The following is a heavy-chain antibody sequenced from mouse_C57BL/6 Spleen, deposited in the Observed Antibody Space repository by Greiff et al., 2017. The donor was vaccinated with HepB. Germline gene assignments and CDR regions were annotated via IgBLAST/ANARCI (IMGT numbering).Heavy chain of an antibody. CDR2: INPNYGTT. J-gene: IGHJ3*01. CDR1: GYSFTDYN. CDR3: ASEALNWGFAY. V-gene: IGHV1-39*01. D-gene: IGHD4-1*02. Sequence: EVKLVESGPELVKPGASVKISCKASGYSFTDYNMNWVKQSNGKSLEWIGVINPNYGTTSYNQKFKGKATLTVDQSSSTAYMQLNSLTSEDSAVYYCASEALNWGFAYWGQGTLVTVSA.